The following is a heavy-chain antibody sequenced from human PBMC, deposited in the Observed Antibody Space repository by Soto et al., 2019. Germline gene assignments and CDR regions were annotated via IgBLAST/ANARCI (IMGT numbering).Heavy chain of an antibody. V-gene: IGHV4-59*01. CDR2: ISYSGST. J-gene: IGHJ4*02. Sequence: PSETLSLTCTVSGGSISSYYWSWIRQPPGKGLEWIGYISYSGSTNYNPSLKSRVTISEDTSKNQFSLKLSSVTAADTAVYYCAAGGYYGSGSLLFDYWGQGTLVTVSS. CDR1: GGSISSYY. CDR3: AAGGYYGSGSLLFDY. D-gene: IGHD3-10*01.